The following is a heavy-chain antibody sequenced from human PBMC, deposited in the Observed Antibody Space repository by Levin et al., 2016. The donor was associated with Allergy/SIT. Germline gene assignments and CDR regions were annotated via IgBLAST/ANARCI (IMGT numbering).Heavy chain of an antibody. CDR1: GFTFSDHY. Sequence: LSLTCAASGFTFSDHYMDWVRQAPGKGLEWVGRTRNKANSYTTEYAASVKGRFTISRDNAKNSLYLQMNSLRAEDTAVYYCARSRYSSSWYPNWFDPWGQGTLVTVSS. CDR3: ARSRYSSSWYPNWFDP. V-gene: IGHV3-72*01. D-gene: IGHD6-13*01. CDR2: TRNKANSYTT. J-gene: IGHJ5*02.